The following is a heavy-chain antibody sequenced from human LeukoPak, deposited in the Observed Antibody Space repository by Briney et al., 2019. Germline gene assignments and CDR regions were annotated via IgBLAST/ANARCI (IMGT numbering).Heavy chain of an antibody. D-gene: IGHD3-10*01. CDR3: AKGGIPTGPYYYFYYMDV. Sequence: PGSSLRLSCAASGLTFSRNVMHWVRQAPGKGLEWVALISYDGNNKFYADSVKGRFTISRDNSRNTLFLQTNSLRGEDAAVYSCAKGGIPTGPYYYFYYMDVWGKGTAVTVSS. V-gene: IGHV3-30*01. CDR2: ISYDGNNK. J-gene: IGHJ6*03. CDR1: GLTFSRNV.